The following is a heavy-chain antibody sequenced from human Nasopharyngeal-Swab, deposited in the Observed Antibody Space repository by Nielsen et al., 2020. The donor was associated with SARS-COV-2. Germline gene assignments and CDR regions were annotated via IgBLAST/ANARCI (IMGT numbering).Heavy chain of an antibody. CDR2: TYYRSKWYS. Sequence: WIRQSSSRGLEWLGRTYYRSKWYSDYVLSVKSRMTINPDTSKNQFSLQLNSVTPEDTAVYYCARGYRNGLGAWGQGTLVTVSS. V-gene: IGHV6-1*01. D-gene: IGHD6-19*01. J-gene: IGHJ5*02. CDR3: ARGYRNGLGA.